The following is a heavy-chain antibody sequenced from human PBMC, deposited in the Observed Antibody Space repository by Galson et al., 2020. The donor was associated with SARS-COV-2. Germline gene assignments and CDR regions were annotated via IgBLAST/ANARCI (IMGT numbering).Heavy chain of an antibody. CDR1: GFSFRTYA. V-gene: IGHV3-33*01. CDR2: IWSNGKTK. CDR3: ATSITVAGIIDY. D-gene: IGHD6-19*01. J-gene: IGHJ4*02. Sequence: GGSLRLSCAASGFSFRTYALHWVRQTPGRGLEWVAVIWSNGKTKFYLDSVTGRFTISRDNSRNSVYLQMDSLRVEDTAVYYCATSITVAGIIDYWGQGTLVTVSS.